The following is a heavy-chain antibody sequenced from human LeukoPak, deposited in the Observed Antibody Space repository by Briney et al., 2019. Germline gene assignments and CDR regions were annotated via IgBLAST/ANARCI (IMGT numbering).Heavy chain of an antibody. CDR3: ARGGVRIAAAGRGANWFDP. Sequence: GASVKVSCKASGYTFTGYYMHWVRQAPGQGLEWMGWINPNSGGTNYTQKFHGRVTMTRDTSISTAYMELSRLRSDDTAVYYCARGGVRIAAAGRGANWFDPWGQGTLVTVSS. D-gene: IGHD6-13*01. CDR1: GYTFTGYY. J-gene: IGHJ5*02. V-gene: IGHV1-2*02. CDR2: INPNSGGT.